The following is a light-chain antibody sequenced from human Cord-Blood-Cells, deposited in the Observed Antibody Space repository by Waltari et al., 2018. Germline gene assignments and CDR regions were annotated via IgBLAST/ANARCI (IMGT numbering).Light chain of an antibody. CDR1: SSDVGGYNY. V-gene: IGLV2-14*01. CDR3: SSYTSSSPL. CDR2: EVS. J-gene: IGLJ2*01. Sequence: QSALTQPASVSGSPGQSITISCTGTSSDVGGYNYVSWYQQHPGKAPKLMIYEVSNRPSGCSNRFSGSKSGNTASLTISGLQAEDEADYYCSSYTSSSPLFGGGTKLTVL.